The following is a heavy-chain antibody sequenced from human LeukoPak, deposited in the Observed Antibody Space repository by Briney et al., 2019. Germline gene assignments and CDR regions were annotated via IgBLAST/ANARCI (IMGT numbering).Heavy chain of an antibody. D-gene: IGHD5-12*01. CDR2: IYYSGST. J-gene: IGHJ4*02. CDR3: ARREMATILNFDY. CDR1: GGSISSSSYY. V-gene: IGHV4-39*01. Sequence: SGTLSLTCTVSGGSISSSSYYWGWIRQPPGKGLEWIGSIYYSGSTYYNPSLKSRVTISVDTSKNQFSLKLSSVTAADTAVYYCARREMATILNFDYWGQGTLVTVPS.